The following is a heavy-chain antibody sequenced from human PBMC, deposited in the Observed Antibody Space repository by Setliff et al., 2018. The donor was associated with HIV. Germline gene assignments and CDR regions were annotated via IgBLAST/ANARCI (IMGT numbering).Heavy chain of an antibody. CDR2: IYYSGST. D-gene: IGHD3-10*01. J-gene: IGHJ4*02. Sequence: LSLPCTVSGGSISSYFWSWIRQPPGKGLEWIGYIYYSGSTNYNPSLKSRVTISADTFKNQFSLKLSSVTAADTAVYYCARIYDYGSYYFDYWGQGTLVTVSS. CDR1: GGSISSYF. V-gene: IGHV4-59*01. CDR3: ARIYDYGSYYFDY.